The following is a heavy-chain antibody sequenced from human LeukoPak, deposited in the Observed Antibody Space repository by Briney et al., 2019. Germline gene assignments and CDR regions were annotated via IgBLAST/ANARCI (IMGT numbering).Heavy chain of an antibody. D-gene: IGHD4-17*01. CDR3: VKELDALTYGDRPFDY. V-gene: IGHV3-9*02. J-gene: IGHJ4*02. CDR2: ITWRSDSI. CDR1: GFRSEDTA. Sequence: GGSLRLSCVASGFRSEDTAMHWVRQAPGKGLEWVSTITWRSDSIGYADSVKGRFTISRDNAKDSLSLQMNSLRLEDTALYYCVKELDALTYGDRPFDYWGQGTLVTVSS.